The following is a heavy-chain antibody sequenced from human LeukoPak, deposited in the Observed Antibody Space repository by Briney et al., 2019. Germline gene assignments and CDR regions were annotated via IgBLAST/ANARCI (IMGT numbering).Heavy chain of an antibody. V-gene: IGHV3-74*01. D-gene: IGHD4-23*01. Sequence: GGSLRLSCSASGFTLSSYSMHWVRQAPGKGLVWVSRINGDGSSTSYADSVKGRFTISRDNAKNTLYMQMNSLRAEDTAVYYCARDDYGGLNYWGLGTLVTVSS. CDR1: GFTLSSYS. CDR2: INGDGSST. J-gene: IGHJ4*02. CDR3: ARDDYGGLNY.